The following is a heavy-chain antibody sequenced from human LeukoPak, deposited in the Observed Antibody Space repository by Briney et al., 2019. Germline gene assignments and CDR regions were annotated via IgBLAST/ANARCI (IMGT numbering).Heavy chain of an antibody. CDR2: IKQDGSEK. V-gene: IGHV3-7*01. CDR1: GFTFSSYW. Sequence: GGSLRLPCAASGFTFSSYWMSWVRQAPGKGLEWVANIKQDGSEKYYVDSVKGRFTISRDNAKNSLYLQMNSLRAEDTAVYYCAREWAPTIFGMVIIDYYGMDVWGQGTTVTVSS. CDR3: AREWAPTIFGMVIIDYYGMDV. J-gene: IGHJ6*02. D-gene: IGHD3-3*01.